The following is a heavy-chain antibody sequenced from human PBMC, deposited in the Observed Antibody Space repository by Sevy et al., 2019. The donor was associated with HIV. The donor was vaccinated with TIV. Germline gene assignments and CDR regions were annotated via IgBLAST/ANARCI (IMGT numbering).Heavy chain of an antibody. CDR2: IYHSGST. V-gene: IGHV4-30-2*01. CDR1: GGSISSGGYS. Sequence: SETLSLTCAVSGGSISSGGYSWSWIRQPPGKGLEWIGYIYHSGSTYYNPSLKSRVTISVDRSKNQFSLKLSSVTAADTAVYYCASTPVGFWSRYPYYYYGMDVWGQGTTVTVSS. CDR3: ASTPVGFWSRYPYYYYGMDV. J-gene: IGHJ6*02. D-gene: IGHD3-3*01.